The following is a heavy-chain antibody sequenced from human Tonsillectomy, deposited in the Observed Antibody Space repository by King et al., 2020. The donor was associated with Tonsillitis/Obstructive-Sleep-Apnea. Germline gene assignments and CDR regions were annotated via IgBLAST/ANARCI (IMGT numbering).Heavy chain of an antibody. CDR3: ATAPGTIVVVPGANRAQRLDYYMDV. J-gene: IGHJ6*03. CDR1: GFTFDDYA. V-gene: IGHV3-9*01. Sequence: VQLVESGGGLVQPGRSLRLSCAASGFTFDDYAMHRVRQAPGKGLEWVSGISWNSGNIGYAASVKGRFTISRDNAKNSLYLQMNSLRPEDTALYYCATAPGTIVVVPGANRAQRLDYYMDVWGKGTTVTVAS. D-gene: IGHD2-2*01. CDR2: ISWNSGNI.